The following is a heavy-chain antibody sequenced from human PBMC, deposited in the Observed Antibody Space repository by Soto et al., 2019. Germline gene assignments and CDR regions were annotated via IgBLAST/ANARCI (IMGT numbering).Heavy chain of an antibody. CDR2: IIGSGTST. CDR3: AKPDS. J-gene: IGHJ4*02. CDR1: GFTFSTYV. Sequence: EVQLLESGGGLVQPGGSLRLSCAASGFTFSTYVMSWVRQAPGKGLEWVSTIIGSGTSTYYADSVKGRITISRDNSRNTLNLQLNSLRAEDTAVYYCAKPDSWGQGTLVSVSS. V-gene: IGHV3-23*01.